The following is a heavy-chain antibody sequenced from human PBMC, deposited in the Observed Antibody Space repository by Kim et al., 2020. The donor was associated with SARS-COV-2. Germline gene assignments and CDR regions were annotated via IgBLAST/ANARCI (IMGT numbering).Heavy chain of an antibody. Sequence: GGSLRLSCAASGFTFSSYSMNWVRQAPGKGLEWVSSISSSSSYIYYADSVKGRFTISRDNAKNSLYLQMNSLRAEDTAVYYCARERYCSGGSCYTWDYWGQGTLVTVSS. CDR2: ISSSSSYI. J-gene: IGHJ4*02. D-gene: IGHD2-15*01. CDR3: ARERYCSGGSCYTWDY. V-gene: IGHV3-21*01. CDR1: GFTFSSYS.